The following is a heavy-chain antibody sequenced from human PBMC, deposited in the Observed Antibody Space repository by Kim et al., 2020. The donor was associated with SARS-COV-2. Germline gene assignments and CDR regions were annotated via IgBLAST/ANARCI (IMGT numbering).Heavy chain of an antibody. Sequence: SVEGRFTISRDESKSTVYLQMHSLKTEDTAMYYCTRVPPYSNSWWDAFDIWGQGTMVTVSS. J-gene: IGHJ3*02. V-gene: IGHV3-73*01. CDR3: TRVPPYSNSWWDAFDI. D-gene: IGHD6-13*01.